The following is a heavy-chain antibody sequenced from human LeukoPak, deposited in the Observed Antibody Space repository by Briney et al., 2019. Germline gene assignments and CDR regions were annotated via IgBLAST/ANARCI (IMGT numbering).Heavy chain of an antibody. D-gene: IGHD2/OR15-2a*01. CDR1: GYTLTELS. CDR3: ARSYFQYNWFDP. Sequence: ASVKVSCKVSGYTLTELSMHWVRQAPGKGLEWMGGFDPEDGETIYAQKFQGRVTMTEDTSTDTAYMELSSLRSEDTAVYYCARSYFQYNWFDPWGQGTLVTVSS. CDR2: FDPEDGET. V-gene: IGHV1-24*01. J-gene: IGHJ5*02.